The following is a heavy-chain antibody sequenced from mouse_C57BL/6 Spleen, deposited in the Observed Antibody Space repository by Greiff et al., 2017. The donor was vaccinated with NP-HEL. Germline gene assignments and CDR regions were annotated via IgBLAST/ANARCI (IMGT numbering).Heavy chain of an antibody. CDR2: IDPETGGT. V-gene: IGHV1-15*01. D-gene: IGHD4-1*01. CDR1: GYTFTDYE. CDR3: TRWEVDY. J-gene: IGHJ4*01. Sequence: LVESGAELVRPGASVTLSCKASGYTFTDYEMHWVKQTPVHGLEWIGAIDPETGGTAYNQKFKGKAILTADKSSSTAYMELRSLTSEDSAVYYCTRWEVDYWGQGTSVTVSS.